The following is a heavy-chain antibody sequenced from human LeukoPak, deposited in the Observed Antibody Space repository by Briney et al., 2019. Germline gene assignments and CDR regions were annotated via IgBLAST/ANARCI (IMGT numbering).Heavy chain of an antibody. D-gene: IGHD2-2*02. V-gene: IGHV3-21*01. CDR3: ARDVARSNSCYTD. CDR2: ISSSGSYI. J-gene: IGHJ4*02. CDR1: GFTFSSNS. Sequence: TGGSLRLSCVASGFTFSSNSMNWVRQAPGRGLEWVASISSSGSYIYYPDSLKGRFTVSRDNAKNSVYLQMNSLRADDTAVYFCARDVARSNSCYTDWGQGTLVTVSS.